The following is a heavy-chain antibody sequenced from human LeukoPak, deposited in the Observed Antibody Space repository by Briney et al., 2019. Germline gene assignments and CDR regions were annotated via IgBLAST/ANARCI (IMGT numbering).Heavy chain of an antibody. CDR2: INPNSGGT. CDR1: GYTFTGYY. Sequence: GASVKVSCKASGYTFTGYYMHWVRQAPGQGLEWMGRINPNSGGTNYAQKFQGRVTMTRDTSTSTVYMELRSLRSEDTAVYYCARDSGSYSRPRGQDAFDIWGQGTMVTVSS. CDR3: ARDSGSYSRPRGQDAFDI. V-gene: IGHV1-2*06. D-gene: IGHD1-26*01. J-gene: IGHJ3*02.